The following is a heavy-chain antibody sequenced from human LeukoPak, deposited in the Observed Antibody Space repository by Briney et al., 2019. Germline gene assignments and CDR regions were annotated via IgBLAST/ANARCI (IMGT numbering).Heavy chain of an antibody. CDR3: ARSGRGGAFDI. J-gene: IGHJ3*02. CDR2: FYSYGSRT. D-gene: IGHD1-26*01. Sequence: GGSLRLSCAGSGFTLSSNWMHWVRQAPGKGLMCVSRFYSYGSRTNYVDSVKGRFSLSGENAKNTQYLQMNSLRADDTAVYYCARSGRGGAFDIWGQGTMVTVSS. CDR1: GFTLSSNW. V-gene: IGHV3-74*01.